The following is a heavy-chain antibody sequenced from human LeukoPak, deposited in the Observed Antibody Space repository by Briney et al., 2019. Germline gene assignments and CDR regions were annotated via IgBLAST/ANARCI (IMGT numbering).Heavy chain of an antibody. V-gene: IGHV4-38-2*01. J-gene: IGHJ4*02. CDR1: GYPISSGYY. D-gene: IGHD4-17*01. CDR2: VYHSGST. Sequence: SETLSLTCAVSGYPISSGYYWGWIRQPPGKGLEWIGSVYHSGSTCYNPSLKSRVTISVDTSKNQFSLKLSSVTAADTAVYYCASLYGDYLDYWGQGTLVTVSS. CDR3: ASLYGDYLDY.